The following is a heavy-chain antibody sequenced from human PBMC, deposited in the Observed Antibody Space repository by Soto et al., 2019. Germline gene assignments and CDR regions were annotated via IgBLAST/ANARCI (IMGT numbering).Heavy chain of an antibody. CDR2: ISYDGGNE. J-gene: IGHJ3*02. CDR3: ARDRSGSHEIDDSLDI. V-gene: IGHV3-30-3*01. CDR1: RFSFSTYA. Sequence: QVQLVESGGGVVQPGRSLRLSCAASRFSFSTYAIPWVRQAPGKGLEWVAGISYDGGNEYYADSVKGRFTISRDNSKSTLYLNMNSLGPDDTAVYYCARDRSGSHEIDDSLDIWSRGTMVTVSS. D-gene: IGHD1-26*01.